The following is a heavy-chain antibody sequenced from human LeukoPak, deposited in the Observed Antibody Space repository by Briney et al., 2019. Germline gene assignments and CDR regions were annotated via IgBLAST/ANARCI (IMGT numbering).Heavy chain of an antibody. J-gene: IGHJ3*02. V-gene: IGHV1-46*01. Sequence: ASVKVSCKASGYTFTNYYIHWVRQAPGQGLEWMGLINPGGDNTDYAQNFQGRVTITTNTSISTAYLELSSLRSEDTAVFHCARGTPQGGLDIWGQGTMVTVSS. CDR2: INPGGDNT. D-gene: IGHD1-26*01. CDR1: GYTFTNYY. CDR3: ARGTPQGGLDI.